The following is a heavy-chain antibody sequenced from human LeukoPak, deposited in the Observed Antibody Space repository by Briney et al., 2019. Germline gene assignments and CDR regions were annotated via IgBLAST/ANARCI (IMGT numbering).Heavy chain of an antibody. J-gene: IGHJ4*02. Sequence: SSETLSLTCSVSGYAISSGYFWGWIRQSPGKGLDWIGEINHSGSTNYNPSLKSRVTISVDTSKNQFSLKLSSVTAADTAVYYCARAGFGLAPLRGTPFDYWGQGTLVTVSS. V-gene: IGHV4-38-2*02. D-gene: IGHD3-10*01. CDR3: ARAGFGLAPLRGTPFDY. CDR2: INHSGST. CDR1: GYAISSGYF.